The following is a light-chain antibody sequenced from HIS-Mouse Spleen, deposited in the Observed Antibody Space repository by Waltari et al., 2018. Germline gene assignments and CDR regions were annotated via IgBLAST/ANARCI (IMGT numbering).Light chain of an antibody. CDR3: SSYTSSSTLV. Sequence: QSALTQPASVSGSPGQSITISCTGTSSDVGGYNYVSWYQQHPGKAPKLMIYKVSNRPSGGSNRFSGSKSGNTASLTISGLQAEDEADYYCSSYTSSSTLVFGTGTKVTVL. J-gene: IGLJ1*01. V-gene: IGLV2-14*01. CDR2: KVS. CDR1: SSDVGGYNY.